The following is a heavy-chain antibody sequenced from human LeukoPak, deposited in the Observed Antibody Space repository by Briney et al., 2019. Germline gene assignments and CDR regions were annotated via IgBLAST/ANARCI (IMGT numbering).Heavy chain of an antibody. V-gene: IGHV5-51*01. D-gene: IGHD4/OR15-4a*01. CDR2: IYPDDSDT. CDR1: GYRFSTYW. J-gene: IGHJ4*02. CDR3: ARLLTTYFDF. Sequence: GESLKLSCKGSGYRFSTYWIAWVRQMPGEGLEYMGVIYPDDSDTIYSPSFQGQVTISVDRSISTAYLQWSSLNVSDTAVYFCARLLTTYFDFWGQGALVTVS.